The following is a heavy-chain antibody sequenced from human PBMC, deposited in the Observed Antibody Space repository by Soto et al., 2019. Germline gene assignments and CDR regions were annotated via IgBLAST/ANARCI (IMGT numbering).Heavy chain of an antibody. CDR1: GGTFGSYT. Sequence: QVHLVQSGAEVKKPGSSVKVSCTASGGTFGSYTVTWVRQAPGQGLEWMGEIIPMFGTASYAQKFQGRVTLTADKSTTTAHRELSRLSSDDTAVDFCARQKAMPPHFYSGMDVWGQGTTVTVSS. CDR2: IIPMFGTA. CDR3: ARQKAMPPHFYSGMDV. J-gene: IGHJ6*02. V-gene: IGHV1-69*06. D-gene: IGHD2-2*01.